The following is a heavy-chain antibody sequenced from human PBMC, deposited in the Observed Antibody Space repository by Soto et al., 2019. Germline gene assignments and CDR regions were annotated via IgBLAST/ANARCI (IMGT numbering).Heavy chain of an antibody. J-gene: IGHJ6*02. CDR3: ARIVSSGSYGCRVLYGLDV. D-gene: IGHD1-26*01. Sequence: EVQLVPSGAEVKTPGESLKISCEGPGYPFTSYWIAWVRQMPGKGLEWMGIIYPGDSDTRYSPSFQGQVTISVDKSSSTAYLQWSSQKASDTVMYYCARIVSSGSYGCRVLYGLDVWVQGTTVTV. V-gene: IGHV5-51*01. CDR1: GYPFTSYW. CDR2: IYPGDSDT.